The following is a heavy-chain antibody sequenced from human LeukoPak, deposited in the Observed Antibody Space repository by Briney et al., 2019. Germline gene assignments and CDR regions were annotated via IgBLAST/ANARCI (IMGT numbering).Heavy chain of an antibody. J-gene: IGHJ4*02. CDR1: GGSISSYY. V-gene: IGHV4-59*01. D-gene: IGHD1-26*01. CDR2: IYHSGSI. CDR3: ARVGVTADFDY. Sequence: SETQSLTCTVSGGSISSYYWSWIRQPPGKGLEWIGYIYHSGSINYNPSLKSRVIISVDKSKNQFSLKLTSVTAADTAVYYCARVGVTADFDYWGQGTLVTVSS.